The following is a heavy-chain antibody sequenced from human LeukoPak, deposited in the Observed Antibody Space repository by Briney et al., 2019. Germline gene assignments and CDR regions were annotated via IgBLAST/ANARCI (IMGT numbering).Heavy chain of an antibody. CDR3: ARGRVSSDYGSVCFDP. J-gene: IGHJ5*02. CDR2: IYYSGST. D-gene: IGHD3-10*01. V-gene: IGHV4-59*12. Sequence: SETLSLTCTVSGGSIRSYYWSWIRQPPGKGLEWIGYIYYSGSTNYNPSLKSRVTISVDTSKNQFSLKLSSVTAPDTAVYYCARGRVSSDYGSVCFDPWGQGTLVTVSS. CDR1: GGSIRSYY.